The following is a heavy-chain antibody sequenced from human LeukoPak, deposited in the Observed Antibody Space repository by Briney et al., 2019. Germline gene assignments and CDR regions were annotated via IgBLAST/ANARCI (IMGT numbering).Heavy chain of an antibody. D-gene: IGHD6-13*01. J-gene: IGHJ5*02. V-gene: IGHV4-61*01. CDR3: ASEVIATAGTENWFDP. Sequence: ASETLSLTCTVSGASISSSSHYWSWIRQPPGKGLEWIGYIYYSGSTNYNPSLKSRVTISVDTSKNQFSLKLSSVTAADTAVYYCASEVIATAGTENWFDPWGQGTLVTVSS. CDR2: IYYSGST. CDR1: GASISSSSHY.